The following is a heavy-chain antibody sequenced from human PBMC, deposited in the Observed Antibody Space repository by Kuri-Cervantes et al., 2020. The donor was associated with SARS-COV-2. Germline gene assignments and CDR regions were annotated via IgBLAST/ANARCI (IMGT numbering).Heavy chain of an antibody. CDR2: LGGRGDVT. J-gene: IGHJ4*02. D-gene: IGHD2-15*01. CDR1: GFTFSNYA. Sequence: GESLKISCAASGFTFSNYAMSWVRQAPGKGLEWVSGLGGRGDVTYYADSVKGRFTISRDTSKNTSYLQMNSLRAEDTAIYYCAKLFGVVVSGSPDYWGQGALVTVSS. V-gene: IGHV3-23*01. CDR3: AKLFGVVVSGSPDY.